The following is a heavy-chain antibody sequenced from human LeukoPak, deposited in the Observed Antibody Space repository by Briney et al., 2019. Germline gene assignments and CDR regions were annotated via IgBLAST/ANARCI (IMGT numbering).Heavy chain of an antibody. Sequence: SETLSLTCGVNGGSFSGYYWSWIRQTPGKGLEWIGEINHSGSTKYNPSLKSRVTISVDTSKNQFSLKVTSVTAADTAVYYCARQYGSGWYKGYFQYWGQGTLVTVSS. V-gene: IGHV4-34*01. J-gene: IGHJ1*01. CDR1: GGSFSGYY. D-gene: IGHD6-19*01. CDR2: INHSGST. CDR3: ARQYGSGWYKGYFQY.